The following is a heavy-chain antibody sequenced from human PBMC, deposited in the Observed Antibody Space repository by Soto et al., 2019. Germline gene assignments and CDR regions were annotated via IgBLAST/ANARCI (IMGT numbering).Heavy chain of an antibody. V-gene: IGHV1-69*13. CDR3: ASIDSYGSGSYFWFDP. J-gene: IGHJ5*02. CDR2: IIPIFGTA. D-gene: IGHD3-10*01. Sequence: SVKVSCKASGGTFSSYAISWVRQAPGQGLEWMGGIIPIFGTANYAQKFQGRVTITADESTSTAYMELSSLRSEDTAVYYCASIDSYGSGSYFWFDPWGQGTLVTVSS. CDR1: GGTFSSYA.